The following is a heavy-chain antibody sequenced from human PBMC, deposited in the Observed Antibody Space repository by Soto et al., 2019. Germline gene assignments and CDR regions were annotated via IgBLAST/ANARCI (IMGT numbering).Heavy chain of an antibody. CDR2: IYYSGST. V-gene: IGHV4-59*08. Sequence: QVQLQESGPGLVKPSETLSLTCTVSGGTISSWYWSWIRQPPGKGLEWIGYIYYSGSTNCNPSLKGRVTISVDTSKNHFSLKLSSVTAADTAVYYCARRYGSAIDYWGQGTLVTVSS. J-gene: IGHJ4*02. CDR1: GGTISSWY. CDR3: ARRYGSAIDY. D-gene: IGHD1-26*01.